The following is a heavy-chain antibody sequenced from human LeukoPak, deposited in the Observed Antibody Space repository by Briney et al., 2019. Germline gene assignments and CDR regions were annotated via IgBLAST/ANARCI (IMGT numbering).Heavy chain of an antibody. CDR1: GFTFSSYA. J-gene: IGHJ4*02. Sequence: GGSLRLSCAASGFTFSSYAMSWVRQAPGKGLEWVSAISGSGGSTYYADSVKGRFTISRDNSKNTLSLQMNSLRPEDTAVYYCAKGYCSGTSCYSGLDWGQGTLVTVSS. CDR3: AKGYCSGTSCYSGLD. CDR2: ISGSGGST. D-gene: IGHD2-2*01. V-gene: IGHV3-23*01.